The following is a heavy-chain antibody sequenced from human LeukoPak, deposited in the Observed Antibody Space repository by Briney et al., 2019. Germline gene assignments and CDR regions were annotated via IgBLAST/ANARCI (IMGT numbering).Heavy chain of an antibody. J-gene: IGHJ5*02. CDR1: GGSISSSSYY. D-gene: IGHD3-10*01. CDR2: IYYSGST. V-gene: IGHV4-39*01. CDR3: ARGVEATSGSWLDP. Sequence: PSETLSLTCTVSGGSISSSSYYWVWIRQPPGKGLEWIGSIYYSGSTYYNPSLKSRVTISVATSNNQFSLKLSSVTAADTAVYYCARGVEATSGSWLDPWGQGTLVTASS.